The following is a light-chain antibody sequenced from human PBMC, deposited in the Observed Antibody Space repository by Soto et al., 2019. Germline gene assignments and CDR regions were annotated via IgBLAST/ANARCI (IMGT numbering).Light chain of an antibody. J-gene: IGLJ3*02. Sequence: QSVLTQPPSVSGAPGQRVTMSYTGSSANIGAGWPVHWFYQLPGTAPKLLIYDNDNRALGVPDRFSGSNSGTSASLHITGLRAEDDADYYCQSYDNRLSAWVFGGGTQLTVL. CDR3: QSYDNRLSAWV. CDR2: DND. CDR1: SANIGAGWP. V-gene: IGLV1-40*01.